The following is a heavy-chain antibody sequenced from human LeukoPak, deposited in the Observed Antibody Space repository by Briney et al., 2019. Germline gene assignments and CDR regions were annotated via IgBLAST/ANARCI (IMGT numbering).Heavy chain of an antibody. V-gene: IGHV4-59*01. CDR1: GGSISSYY. CDR3: ARGGAGTVDY. J-gene: IGHJ4*02. D-gene: IGHD6-13*01. CDR2: IYYSGST. Sequence: SETLSLTCTVSGGSISSYYWSWIRQPPGKGLEWIGYIYYSGSTNYNPSLKSRVTIPVDTSKNQFSLKLSSVTAADTAVYYCARGGAGTVDYWGQGTLVTVSS.